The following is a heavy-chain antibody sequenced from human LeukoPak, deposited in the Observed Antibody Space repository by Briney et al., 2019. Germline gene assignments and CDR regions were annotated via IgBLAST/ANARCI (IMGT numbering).Heavy chain of an antibody. J-gene: IGHJ5*02. CDR2: IYTSGST. CDR1: GGSISSGSYY. Sequence: SETLSLTCTVSGGSISSGSYYWSWIRQPAGKELEWIGRIYTSGSTNYNPSLKSRVTISVDTSKNQFSLKLSSLTGAEPAGYFLGRDYLNWFDPWGQGTLVTVSS. CDR3: GRDYLNWFDP. V-gene: IGHV4-61*02.